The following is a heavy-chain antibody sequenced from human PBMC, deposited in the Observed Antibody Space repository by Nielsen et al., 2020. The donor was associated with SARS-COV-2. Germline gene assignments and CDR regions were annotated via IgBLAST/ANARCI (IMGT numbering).Heavy chain of an antibody. D-gene: IGHD3-22*01. CDR1: GGSFSGYY. CDR2: INHSGST. CDR3: SSTGYLFKRDY. Sequence: GSLRLSCAVYGGSFSGYYWSWIRQPPGKGLEWIGEINHSGSTNYNPSLKSRVTISVDTSKNQFSLKLSSVTAADTAVYYCSSTGYLFKRDYWGQGTLVTVSS. V-gene: IGHV4-34*01. J-gene: IGHJ4*02.